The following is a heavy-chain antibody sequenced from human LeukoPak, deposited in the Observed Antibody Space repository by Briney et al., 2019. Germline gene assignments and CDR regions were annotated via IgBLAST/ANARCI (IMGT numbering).Heavy chain of an antibody. V-gene: IGHV3-7*01. CDR3: ARDGGLHTNFDY. CDR1: GFTFSDHF. Sequence: GGSLRLSCAVSGFTFSDHFLDWVRQAPGKGLEWVANTKPDGSAEYYADSVRGRFTASRDNANNLLYLQMNRLRAEDTAVYYCARDGGLHTNFDYWGQGTLLTVSS. D-gene: IGHD2-15*01. CDR2: TKPDGSAE. J-gene: IGHJ4*02.